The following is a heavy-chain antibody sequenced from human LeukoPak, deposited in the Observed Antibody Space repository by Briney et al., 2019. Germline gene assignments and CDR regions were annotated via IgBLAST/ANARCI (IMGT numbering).Heavy chain of an antibody. J-gene: IGHJ4*02. CDR2: TFYTGST. D-gene: IGHD3-10*02. V-gene: IGHV4-38-2*02. CDR1: GYSISSASY. CDR3: ARHRSMFDKRGYFDH. Sequence: PSETLSLTCTVSGYSISSASYWGWVRQPPGKGLEWIGWTFYTGSTNYNPSLKSRVTISVDTSKNQFSLRLSSVTATDTAVYYCARHRSMFDKRGYFDHWGQGTVVTVSS.